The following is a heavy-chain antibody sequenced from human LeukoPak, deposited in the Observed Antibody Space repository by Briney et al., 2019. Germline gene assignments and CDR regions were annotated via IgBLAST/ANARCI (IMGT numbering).Heavy chain of an antibody. CDR1: GYTFTGYY. D-gene: IGHD2-2*01. CDR2: INPNSGGT. J-gene: IGHJ4*02. V-gene: IGHV1-2*02. Sequence: ASVKVSCKASGYTFTGYYMHWVRQAPGQGLEWMGWINPNSGGTNYAQKFQGRFTMTRDTSISTAYMELSRLRSDDTAVYYCAREFLPGARQYQLPLWGQGTLVTVSS. CDR3: AREFLPGARQYQLPL.